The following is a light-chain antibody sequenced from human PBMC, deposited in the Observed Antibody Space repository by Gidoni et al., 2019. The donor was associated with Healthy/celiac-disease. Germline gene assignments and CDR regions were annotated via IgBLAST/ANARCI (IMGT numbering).Light chain of an antibody. CDR3: QQYGSSPRYT. J-gene: IGKJ2*01. Sequence: EVVLTRTPGTLSLSPGERATLSGRGRQSVSTSYLAWYQQKPGQAPRLLIYGASSRATGIPDRFSGSGSGTDFTLTISRLEPEDYAVYYCQQYGSSPRYTFGRGPGWRSN. CDR1: QSVSTSY. V-gene: IGKV3-20*01. CDR2: GAS.